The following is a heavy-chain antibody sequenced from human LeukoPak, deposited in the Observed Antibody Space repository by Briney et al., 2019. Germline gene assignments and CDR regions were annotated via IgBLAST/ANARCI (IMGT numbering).Heavy chain of an antibody. D-gene: IGHD3-9*01. V-gene: IGHV3-7*01. Sequence: PWGSLRLSCAASGFTFSSHWMSWVRQAPGKGLEWVANIKKDGSEKYYVDAVKGRFTISRDNAKTSLYLQMNSLRAEDTAVYYCARDSDILASDAFDIWGQGTMVTVSS. CDR1: GFTFSSHW. J-gene: IGHJ3*02. CDR2: IKKDGSEK. CDR3: ARDSDILASDAFDI.